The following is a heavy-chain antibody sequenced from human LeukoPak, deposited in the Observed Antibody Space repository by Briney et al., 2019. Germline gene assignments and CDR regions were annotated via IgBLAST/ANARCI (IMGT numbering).Heavy chain of an antibody. V-gene: IGHV3-23*01. J-gene: IGHJ3*02. CDR3: AKDREAVAGYFDI. D-gene: IGHD6-19*01. CDR2: ISGSGGST. CDR1: GFTVGDYA. Sequence: PGGSLRLACTASGFTVGDYAMSWVRQAPGKGLEWVSAISGSGGSTYYADSVKGRFTISRDNSKNTLYLQMNSLRAEDTAVYYCAKDREAVAGYFDIWGQGTMVTVSS.